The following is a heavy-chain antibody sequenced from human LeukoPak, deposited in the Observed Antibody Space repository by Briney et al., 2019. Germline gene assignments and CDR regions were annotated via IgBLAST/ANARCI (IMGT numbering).Heavy chain of an antibody. Sequence: GGSLRLSCAASGFTFSDYYTSWIRQAPGKGLEWVSYISSSGSTIYYADSVKGRFTISRDNAKNSLYLQMNSLRAEDTAVYYCARGCSSTSCYHGDAFDIWGQGTMVTVSS. CDR2: ISSSGSTI. CDR1: GFTFSDYY. J-gene: IGHJ3*02. CDR3: ARGCSSTSCYHGDAFDI. D-gene: IGHD2-2*01. V-gene: IGHV3-11*04.